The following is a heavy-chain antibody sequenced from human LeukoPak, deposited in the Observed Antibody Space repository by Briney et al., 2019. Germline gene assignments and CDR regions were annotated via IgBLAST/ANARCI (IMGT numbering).Heavy chain of an antibody. V-gene: IGHV4-39*07. CDR2: IYYSGST. Sequence: SETPSLTCTVSGSPISSSSYYWGWIRQPPGKGLEWIGSIYYSGSTYYNPSLKSRVTISVDKSKNQFSLKLSSVTAADTAVYYCARLVVVTASFDYWGQGTLVTVSS. D-gene: IGHD2-21*02. J-gene: IGHJ4*02. CDR1: GSPISSSSYY. CDR3: ARLVVVTASFDY.